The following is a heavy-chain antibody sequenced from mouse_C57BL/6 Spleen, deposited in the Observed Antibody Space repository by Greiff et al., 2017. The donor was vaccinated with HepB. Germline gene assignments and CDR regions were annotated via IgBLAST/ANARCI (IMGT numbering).Heavy chain of an antibody. CDR1: GISITTGNYR. CDR2: IYYSGTI. CDR3: ARDGSYYYGSSYGWYFDG. J-gene: IGHJ1*03. V-gene: IGHV3-5*01. Sequence: DVKLVESGPGLVKPSQTVFLTCTVTGISITTGNYRWSWIRQFPGNKLEWIGYIYYSGTITYNPSLTSRTTITRDTPKNQFFLEMNSLTAEDTATYYCARDGSYYYGSSYGWYFDGWGTGTTVTVSS. D-gene: IGHD1-1*01.